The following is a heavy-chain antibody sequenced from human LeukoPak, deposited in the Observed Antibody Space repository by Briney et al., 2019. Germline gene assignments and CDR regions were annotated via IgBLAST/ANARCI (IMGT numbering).Heavy chain of an antibody. D-gene: IGHD2-15*01. CDR2: ISHSGST. V-gene: IGHV4-34*01. CDR1: GGSFSGYY. Sequence: TSETLSLTCAVYGGSFSGYYWSWIRQPPGKGLEGIGEISHSGSTNYNPSLKSRVTISVDTSKNQFSLKLSSVTAADTAVYYCARGDIVVVVAATRTAFDYWGQGTLVTVSS. J-gene: IGHJ4*02. CDR3: ARGDIVVVVAATRTAFDY.